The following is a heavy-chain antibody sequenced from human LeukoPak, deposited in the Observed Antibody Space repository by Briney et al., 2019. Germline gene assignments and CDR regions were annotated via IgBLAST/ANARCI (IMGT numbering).Heavy chain of an antibody. J-gene: IGHJ4*02. Sequence: SETLSLTCTVSGGSISSSSYYWGWIRQPPGKGLEWIGSIYYSGSTYYNPSLKSRVTISVDTSKNQFSLKLSSVTAADTAVYYCARGKYVDTSDYWGQGTLVTVSS. CDR2: IYYSGST. CDR3: ARGKYVDTSDY. V-gene: IGHV4-39*01. D-gene: IGHD5-18*01. CDR1: GGSISSSSYY.